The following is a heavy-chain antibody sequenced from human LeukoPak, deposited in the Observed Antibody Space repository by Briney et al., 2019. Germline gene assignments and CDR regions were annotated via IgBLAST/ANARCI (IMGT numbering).Heavy chain of an antibody. CDR2: MNPNSGNA. V-gene: IGHV1-8*03. D-gene: IGHD1-26*01. CDR1: GYTFTSYD. J-gene: IGHJ4*02. CDR3: ARGAKWEPDDY. Sequence: ASVTVSCTASGYTFTSYDINWVRQAPGQGLEWMGWMNPNSGNAGYAQKFQGRVTITRNTSISTAYMELSSLRSEDTAVYYCARGAKWEPDDYWGQGTLVTVSS.